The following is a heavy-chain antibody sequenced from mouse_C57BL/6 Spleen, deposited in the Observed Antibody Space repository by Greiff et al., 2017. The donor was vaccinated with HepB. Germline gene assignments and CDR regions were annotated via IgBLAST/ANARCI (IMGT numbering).Heavy chain of an antibody. CDR3: VRHGGLEDYFDY. Sequence: EVQLVESGGGLVQPKGSLKLSCAASGFSFNTYAMNWVRQAPGKGLEWVARIRSKSNNYATYYADSVKDRFTISRDDSESMLYLQMNNLKTEDTAMYYCVRHGGLEDYFDYGGQGTTLTVSS. D-gene: IGHD2-2*01. CDR1: GFSFNTYA. CDR2: IRSKSNNYAT. J-gene: IGHJ2*01. V-gene: IGHV10-1*01.